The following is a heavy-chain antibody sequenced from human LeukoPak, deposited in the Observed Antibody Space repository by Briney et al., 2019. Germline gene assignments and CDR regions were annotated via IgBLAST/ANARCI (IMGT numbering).Heavy chain of an antibody. V-gene: IGHV3-30-3*01. CDR1: GFTFSNYA. D-gene: IGHD3-10*01. CDR2: ILYDGSNK. Sequence: GRSLRLSCAASGFTFSNYAMHWVRQAPGKGLEWVAVILYDGSNKYHADSVKGRFTISRDNSKNTLYLQMNSLRAEDTAVYYCANTGYYYGSGSGPHWGQGTLVTVSS. J-gene: IGHJ4*02. CDR3: ANTGYYYGSGSGPH.